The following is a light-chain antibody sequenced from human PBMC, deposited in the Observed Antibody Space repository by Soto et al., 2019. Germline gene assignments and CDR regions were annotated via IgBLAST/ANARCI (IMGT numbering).Light chain of an antibody. J-gene: IGKJ1*01. CDR1: QSVGSS. V-gene: IGKV3D-15*01. Sequence: EIVMTQSPATLSVSPGERATLSYRASQSVGSSLAWYQQKPGQAPRLLIYGASTRATGIPARFSGSRSGTEFTLTISGLQSEDFAVYYCQQYNDWPPWTFGQGTKVEIK. CDR2: GAS. CDR3: QQYNDWPPWT.